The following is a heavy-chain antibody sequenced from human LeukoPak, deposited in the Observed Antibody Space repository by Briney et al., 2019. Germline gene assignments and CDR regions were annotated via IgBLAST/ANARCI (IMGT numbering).Heavy chain of an antibody. Sequence: PGGSLRLSCAASGFTFSQYWMSWVRQAPGKGLEWVANIKPDGSEKHYVDSVKGRFSISRDNTKNSLFLQISSLRGEDSAVYYCAREPSQLWIDLWGQGTLVTVSS. CDR2: IKPDGSEK. CDR3: AREPSQLWIDL. V-gene: IGHV3-7*01. D-gene: IGHD5-18*01. CDR1: GFTFSQYW. J-gene: IGHJ5*02.